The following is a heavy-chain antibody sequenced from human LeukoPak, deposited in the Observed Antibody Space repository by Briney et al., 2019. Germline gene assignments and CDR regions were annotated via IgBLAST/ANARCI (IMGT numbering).Heavy chain of an antibody. Sequence: SETLSLTCTVSGGSISSYYWSWIRQPPGKGLEWIGYIYYSESTNYNPSLKSRVTISVDTSKNQFSLKLSSVTAADTAVYYCARRAYSSLHFDYWGQGTLVTVSS. D-gene: IGHD6-13*01. V-gene: IGHV4-59*08. J-gene: IGHJ4*02. CDR3: ARRAYSSLHFDY. CDR1: GGSISSYY. CDR2: IYYSEST.